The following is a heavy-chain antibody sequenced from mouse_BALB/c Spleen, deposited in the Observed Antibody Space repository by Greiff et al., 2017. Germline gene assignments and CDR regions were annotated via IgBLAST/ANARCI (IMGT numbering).Heavy chain of an antibody. Sequence: EVQGVESGGGLVKPGGSLKLSCAASGFTFSSYAMSWVRQTPEKRLEWVASISSGGSTYYPDSVKGRFTISRDNARNILYLQMSSLRSEDTAMYYCARDYYGSSYWYFDVWGAGTTVTVSS. V-gene: IGHV5-6-5*01. CDR1: GFTFSSYA. CDR3: ARDYYGSSYWYFDV. D-gene: IGHD1-1*01. J-gene: IGHJ1*01. CDR2: ISSGGST.